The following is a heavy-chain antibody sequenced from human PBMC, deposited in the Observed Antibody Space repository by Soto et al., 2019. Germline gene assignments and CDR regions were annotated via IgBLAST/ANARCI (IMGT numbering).Heavy chain of an antibody. CDR1: RFTFSNYG. J-gene: IGHJ4*02. V-gene: IGHV3-30*18. CDR3: VKGGCNYFDY. CDR2: ISYDGSNK. D-gene: IGHD6-19*01. Sequence: QVQLVESGGGVVQPGRSLRLSCAASRFTFSNYGMHWVRQTPGKGLEWVAVISYDGSNKYYADSVKGRFTISRDNSKNTLYLQMNSLRAEDTAVYYCVKGGCNYFDYWGQGTLVTVSS.